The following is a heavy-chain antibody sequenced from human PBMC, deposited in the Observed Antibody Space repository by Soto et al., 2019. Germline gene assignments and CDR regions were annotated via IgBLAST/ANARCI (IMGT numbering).Heavy chain of an antibody. Sequence: SETLSLTCAVYGGSFSGYYWNWIRQPPGKGLEWIGEINHSGSTNYNPSLKSRVTISVDTSKNQFSLRLSSVTAADTAVYYCARRYGASFDYWGQGTLVT. V-gene: IGHV4-34*01. CDR2: INHSGST. D-gene: IGHD4-17*01. CDR3: ARRYGASFDY. J-gene: IGHJ4*02. CDR1: GGSFSGYY.